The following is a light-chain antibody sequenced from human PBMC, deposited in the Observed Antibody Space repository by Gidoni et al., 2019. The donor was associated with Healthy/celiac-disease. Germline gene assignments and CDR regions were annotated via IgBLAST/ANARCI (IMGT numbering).Light chain of an antibody. CDR2: LGS. V-gene: IGKV2-28*01. CDR3: MQALQTPLA. J-gene: IGKJ2*01. Sequence: DIVMTQSPLSLPVTPGEPASISCRSSQSLLHSNGYNYFDWYLQKPGQSQQLLIYLGSNRASGVPDRFSGSGSGTDFTLKISRVEGEDVGVYYGMQALQTPLAFGQGTKLEIK. CDR1: QSLLHSNGYNY.